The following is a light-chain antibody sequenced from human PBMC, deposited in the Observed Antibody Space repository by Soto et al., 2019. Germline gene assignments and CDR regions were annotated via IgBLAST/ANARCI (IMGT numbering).Light chain of an antibody. CDR3: QQYYTTPQT. CDR2: WAS. J-gene: IGKJ1*01. Sequence: DIVMTQSPDSLAVSLGERATINCKSSQTLLYSSNNKNYLAWYQQKPGQSPKLLIYWASARDSGVPDRFVGSGSGTDFTLTISSLQAEDVAVYYCQQYYTTPQTFGQGTKVEIK. V-gene: IGKV4-1*01. CDR1: QTLLYSSNNKNY.